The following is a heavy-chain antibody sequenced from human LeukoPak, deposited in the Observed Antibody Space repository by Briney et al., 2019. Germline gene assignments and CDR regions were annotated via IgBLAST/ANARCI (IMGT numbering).Heavy chain of an antibody. CDR3: AKTDSSDYSYYFDY. V-gene: IGHV3-23*01. D-gene: IGHD3-22*01. Sequence: PGGSLRPSCAASGFTFSSYAMSWVRQAPGKGLEWVSAISGSGGRTYYADSVKGRFTISRDNSKNTLYLQMNSLRAEDTAVYYCAKTDSSDYSYYFDYWGQGTLVTVSS. CDR2: ISGSGGRT. J-gene: IGHJ4*02. CDR1: GFTFSSYA.